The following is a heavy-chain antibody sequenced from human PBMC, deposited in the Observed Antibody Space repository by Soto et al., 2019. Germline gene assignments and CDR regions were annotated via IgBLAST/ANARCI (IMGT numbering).Heavy chain of an antibody. CDR3: ASCRGIYGAFCAPFDY. Sequence: QTLSLTCAISGDSVSSNSAAWNWIRQSPSRGLEWLGRTYYRSKWYNDYAVSVKSRITINPDTSKNQISLQLNSVTPEDTAVYYCASCRGIYGAFCAPFDYWGLGILVTVSS. CDR1: GDSVSSNSAA. J-gene: IGHJ4*02. D-gene: IGHD3-3*02. V-gene: IGHV6-1*01. CDR2: TYYRSKWYN.